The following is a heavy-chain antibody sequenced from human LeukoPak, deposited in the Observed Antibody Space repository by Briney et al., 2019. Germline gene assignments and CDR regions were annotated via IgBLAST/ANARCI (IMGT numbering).Heavy chain of an antibody. J-gene: IGHJ5*02. V-gene: IGHV4-59*08. CDR2: IYYTGNT. CDR1: GASITGYY. CDR3: AGYSSSSVYWFDP. D-gene: IGHD6-6*01. Sequence: SETLSLTCTVSGASITGYYWSWIRQPPGKGLEWIAYIYYTGNTNYNPSLKSRATISLDTSKNRFSLKLNSVTPADTAVYYCAGYSSSSVYWFDPWGQETLVTVSS.